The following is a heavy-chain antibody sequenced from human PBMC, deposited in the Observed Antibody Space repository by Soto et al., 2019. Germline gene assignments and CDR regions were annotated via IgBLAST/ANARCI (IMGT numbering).Heavy chain of an antibody. V-gene: IGHV5-10-1*01. CDR2: IDPSDSYT. J-gene: IGHJ6*02. CDR3: ARHLGYCSSTSCYYYYYGMDV. D-gene: IGHD2-2*01. Sequence: PGESLKISCKGSGYSFTSYWISWVRQMPGKGLEWMGRIDPSDSYTNYSPSFQGHVTISADKSISTAYLQWSSLKASDTAMYYCARHLGYCSSTSCYYYYYGMDVWGQGTTVTVS. CDR1: GYSFTSYW.